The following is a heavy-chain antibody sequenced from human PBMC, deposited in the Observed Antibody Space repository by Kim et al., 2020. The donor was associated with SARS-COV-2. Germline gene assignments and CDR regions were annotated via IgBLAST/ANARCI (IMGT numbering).Heavy chain of an antibody. Sequence: ASVKVSCKASGYSFTGFYIHWARQAPGQGLEWMGRINPYSGGANYARKFQGRVTVTSDTSLSTAYMDLSELTSDDTAVYFCTRDDTLGYSVYWGQGTLVAVSS. CDR2: INPYSGGA. D-gene: IGHD5-18*01. J-gene: IGHJ4*02. CDR3: TRDDTLGYSVY. CDR1: GYSFTGFY. V-gene: IGHV1-2*06.